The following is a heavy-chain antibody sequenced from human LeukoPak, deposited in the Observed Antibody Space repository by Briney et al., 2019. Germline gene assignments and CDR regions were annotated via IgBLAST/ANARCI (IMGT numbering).Heavy chain of an antibody. Sequence: SVKVSCKASGGTFSSYAISWVRQAPGQGLEWMGGIIPIFGTANYAQKFQGKVTITADESTSTAYMELSSLRSEDTAVYYCARGGPSILVVVAAQYDAFDIWGQGTMVTVSS. V-gene: IGHV1-69*13. J-gene: IGHJ3*02. CDR1: GGTFSSYA. CDR2: IIPIFGTA. CDR3: ARGGPSILVVVAAQYDAFDI. D-gene: IGHD2-15*01.